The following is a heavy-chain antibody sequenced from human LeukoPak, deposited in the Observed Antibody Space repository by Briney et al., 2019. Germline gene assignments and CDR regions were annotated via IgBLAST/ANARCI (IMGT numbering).Heavy chain of an antibody. V-gene: IGHV3-48*01. CDR1: GFTFSSYS. CDR3: AKQRFIFDY. CDR2: ISSSSNTI. D-gene: IGHD3-3*01. Sequence: GGSLRLSCAASGFTFSSYSMNWVRQAPGKGLEWVSYISSSSNTIYYADSVKGRFTISRDNAKDSLYLQMNSLRAEDTAVYYCAKQRFIFDYWGQGTLVTVSS. J-gene: IGHJ4*02.